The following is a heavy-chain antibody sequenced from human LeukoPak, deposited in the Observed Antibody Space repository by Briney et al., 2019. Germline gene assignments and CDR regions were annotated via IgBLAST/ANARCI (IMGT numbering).Heavy chain of an antibody. Sequence: ASVRPSSKASGYTFTSYGISWVRQAPGQGLEWMGWISAHNGNTNYTQKLQGRVTMTTDTSTCTAYMELRSLRSDDTAVYYCAREQTYYFDCWGQGTMVTVSS. V-gene: IGHV1-18*01. CDR2: ISAHNGNT. CDR1: GYTFTSYG. CDR3: AREQTYYFDC. J-gene: IGHJ4*02.